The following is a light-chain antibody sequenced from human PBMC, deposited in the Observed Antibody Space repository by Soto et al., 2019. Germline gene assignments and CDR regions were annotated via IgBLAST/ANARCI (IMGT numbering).Light chain of an antibody. V-gene: IGKV1-39*01. J-gene: IGKJ4*01. CDR2: AAS. CDR3: QQSYSTPLT. Sequence: DIQMTQSPSSPFTSVGDRVTITCRASQSISSYLNWYQQKPGKAPKLLIYAASSLQSGVPSRFSGSVSGTDFTLTISSLQPEDFATYYYQQSYSTPLTFGGGTKV. CDR1: QSISSY.